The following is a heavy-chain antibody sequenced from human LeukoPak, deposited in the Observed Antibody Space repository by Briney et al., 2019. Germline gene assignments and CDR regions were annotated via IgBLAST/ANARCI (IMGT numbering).Heavy chain of an antibody. D-gene: IGHD6-19*01. CDR2: IYYSGST. Sequence: PSETLSLTCTVSGGSISSYYWSWIRQPPGKGLEWIGYIYYSGSTNYNPSLKSRVTISVDTSKNQFSLKLSSVTAADTAVYYCARDSSGWDYFVYWGQGTLVTVSS. CDR1: GGSISSYY. J-gene: IGHJ4*02. V-gene: IGHV4-59*01. CDR3: ARDSSGWDYFVY.